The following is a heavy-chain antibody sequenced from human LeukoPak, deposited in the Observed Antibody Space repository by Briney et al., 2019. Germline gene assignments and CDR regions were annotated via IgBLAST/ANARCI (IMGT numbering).Heavy chain of an antibody. V-gene: IGHV1-69*05. CDR3: ARDRTYYDSSGYFDY. Sequence: SVKVSCKXSGGTFSSYAISWVRQAPGQGLEWMGGIIPIFGTANYAQKFQGRVTITTDESTSTAYMELSSLRSEDTAVYYCARDRTYYDSSGYFDYWGQGTLVTVSS. J-gene: IGHJ4*02. CDR1: GGTFSSYA. CDR2: IIPIFGTA. D-gene: IGHD3-22*01.